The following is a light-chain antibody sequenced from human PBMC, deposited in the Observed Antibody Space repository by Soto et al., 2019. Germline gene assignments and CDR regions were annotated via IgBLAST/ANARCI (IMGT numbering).Light chain of an antibody. V-gene: IGKV3-15*01. Sequence: EIVMTQSPATLSVSPGERATLSCRASQSVSSNLAWYQQKPGQAPRLLIYGASTRATGIPARFSGSRSATEFNLTISSLQSEDFSVYYCKHYNNWPQGFGQGTKVEIK. CDR3: KHYNNWPQG. J-gene: IGKJ1*01. CDR2: GAS. CDR1: QSVSSN.